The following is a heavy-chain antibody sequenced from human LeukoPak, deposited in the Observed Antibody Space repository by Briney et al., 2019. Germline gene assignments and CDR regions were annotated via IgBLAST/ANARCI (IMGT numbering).Heavy chain of an antibody. D-gene: IGHD3-16*02. CDR3: ASIRSLGDLSSFD. CDR1: GYSFSNYW. J-gene: IGHJ4*02. Sequence: NSGESLKISCKGSGYSFSNYWVGWVRQMPGKGLEWMGIIYPGGSDTRYSPSFQGQVTISVDKSINTAYLQWSSLKASDTAMYFCASIRSLGDLSSFDSGQGTLVTVSS. V-gene: IGHV5-51*01. CDR2: IYPGGSDT.